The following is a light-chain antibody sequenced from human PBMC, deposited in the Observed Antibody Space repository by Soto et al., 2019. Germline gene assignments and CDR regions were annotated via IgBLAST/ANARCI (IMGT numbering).Light chain of an antibody. CDR3: QQLNAYPLT. CDR2: GAS. Sequence: DIQLTQSPSFLSASVGDRVTITCRASQGISSYLAWFQQKPGRAPNLLMYGASTLQSGVPSRFSGSGSGTDFTLTISNLQPEDFATYYCQQLNAYPLTFGEGTRLEIK. CDR1: QGISSY. V-gene: IGKV1-9*01. J-gene: IGKJ5*01.